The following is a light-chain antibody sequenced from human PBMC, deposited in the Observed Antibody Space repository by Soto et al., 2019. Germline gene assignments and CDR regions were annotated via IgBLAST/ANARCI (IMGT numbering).Light chain of an antibody. Sequence: DIQMTQSPSTLSASVGDRVTITCRASQSISSWLAWYQQKPGKAPKVLIYKASSLERGVPARFSGSGSGTEFTRTISSLQPDDSATYYCQHYNSYPLTFGGGTKVEI. CDR3: QHYNSYPLT. V-gene: IGKV1-5*03. J-gene: IGKJ4*01. CDR1: QSISSW. CDR2: KAS.